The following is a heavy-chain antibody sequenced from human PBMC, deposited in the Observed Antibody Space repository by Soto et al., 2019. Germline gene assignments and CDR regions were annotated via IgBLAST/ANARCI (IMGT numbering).Heavy chain of an antibody. CDR2: IYWDDDK. Sequence: QITLKESGPPLVRPAQTLTLTCAFSGFSLTTTRMGVAWFRQPPGNALEWLALIYWDDDKRYSTSLKNTRIVSKDTSTNRMVLTITNNSPDDTGTYFCAHAGDFDLLSFDRWGPGTLVTVSS. J-gene: IGHJ4*02. CDR1: GFSLTTTRMG. V-gene: IGHV2-5*02. CDR3: AHAGDFDLLSFDR. D-gene: IGHD2-15*01.